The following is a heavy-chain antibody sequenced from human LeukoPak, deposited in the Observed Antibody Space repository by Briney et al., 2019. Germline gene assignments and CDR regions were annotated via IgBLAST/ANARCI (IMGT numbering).Heavy chain of an antibody. Sequence: GESLKISCKGSGYSFTTYWIGWVRPMPGKGLEWMGIIYPGDSDTTYSPSFQGQVTISADKSISTAYLQWSSLKASDTAMYYCARRDGYCSSTSCYADYYYGMDVWGQGTTVTVSS. CDR2: IYPGDSDT. V-gene: IGHV5-51*01. J-gene: IGHJ6*02. CDR3: ARRDGYCSSTSCYADYYYGMDV. D-gene: IGHD2-2*01. CDR1: GYSFTTYW.